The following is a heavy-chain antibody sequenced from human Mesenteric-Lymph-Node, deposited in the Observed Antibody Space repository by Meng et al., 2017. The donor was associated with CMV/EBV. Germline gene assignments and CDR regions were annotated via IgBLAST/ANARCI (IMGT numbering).Heavy chain of an antibody. J-gene: IGHJ4*02. D-gene: IGHD3-22*01. CDR2: IRRDGSDK. V-gene: IGHV3-30*02. CDR1: FVFIDYG. Sequence: FVFIDYGMHWFRQAPGKGLEWVTFIRRDGSDKFYVDSVKGRFTVSRDNSKDILYLEMSSLRPDDTAVYYCARDGGGFYDTSAYSDFWGQGRLVTVSS. CDR3: ARDGGGFYDTSAYSDF.